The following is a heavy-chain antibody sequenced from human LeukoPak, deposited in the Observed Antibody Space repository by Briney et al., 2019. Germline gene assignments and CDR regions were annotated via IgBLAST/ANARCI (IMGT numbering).Heavy chain of an antibody. V-gene: IGHV3-21*01. CDR2: ISSSSSYI. CDR3: ARVAYDWNYSDYFDY. Sequence: PGGSLRLSCAASGFTFSSYSMNWVRQAPGKGLEWVSSISSSSSYIYYADSVKGRFTISRDNAKNSLYLQMNSLRAEDTGVYYCARVAYDWNYSDYFDYWGQGTLITVSS. J-gene: IGHJ4*02. D-gene: IGHD1-7*01. CDR1: GFTFSSYS.